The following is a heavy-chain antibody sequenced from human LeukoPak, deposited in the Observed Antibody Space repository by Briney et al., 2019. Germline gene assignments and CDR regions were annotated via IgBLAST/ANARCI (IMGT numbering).Heavy chain of an antibody. CDR3: ARHNGGNSYYYYYYMDV. CDR2: INLSGST. Sequence: SETLSLTCAVYGGSFSGCYWTWIRQPPGKGLEWIGEINLSGSTNYSPSLKSRVTISVDTSKNQFSLKLSSVTAADTAVYYCARHNGGNSYYYYYYMDVWGKGTTVTVSS. D-gene: IGHD4-23*01. J-gene: IGHJ6*03. CDR1: GGSFSGCY. V-gene: IGHV4-34*01.